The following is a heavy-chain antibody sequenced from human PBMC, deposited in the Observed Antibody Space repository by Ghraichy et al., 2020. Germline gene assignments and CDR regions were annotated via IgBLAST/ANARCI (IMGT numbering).Heavy chain of an antibody. V-gene: IGHV4-39*01. CDR1: GGSISSSNYY. Sequence: SQTLSLTCTVSGGSISSSNYYWGWIRQPPGKGLEWIGNIYYSGNSYSNPSLKSRASISVDTSNNQFSLRLSSVTAADTAVYYCARQNCNGGNCYSRAEHFQHWGRGTLVIVSS. CDR2: IYYSGNS. D-gene: IGHD2-15*01. J-gene: IGHJ1*01. CDR3: ARQNCNGGNCYSRAEHFQH.